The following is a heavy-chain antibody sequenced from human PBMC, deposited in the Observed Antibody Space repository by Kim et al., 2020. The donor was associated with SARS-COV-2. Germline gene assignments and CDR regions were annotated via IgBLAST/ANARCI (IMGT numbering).Heavy chain of an antibody. CDR3: ARGAGLRLWEYYYYGMDV. CDR1: GGSFSGYY. Sequence: SETLSLTCAVYGGSFSGYYWSWIRQPPGKGLEWIGEINHSGSTNYNPSLKSRVTISVDTSKNQFSLKLSSVTAADTAVYYCARGAGLRLWEYYYYGMDVWGQGTTVTVSS. D-gene: IGHD5-12*01. J-gene: IGHJ6*02. CDR2: INHSGST. V-gene: IGHV4-34*01.